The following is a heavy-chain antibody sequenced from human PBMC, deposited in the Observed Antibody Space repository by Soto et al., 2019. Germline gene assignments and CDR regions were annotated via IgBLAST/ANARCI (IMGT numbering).Heavy chain of an antibody. Sequence: ASVKVSCKASGYTFTSYGISLVRQAPGQGLEWMGWISAYNGNTNYAQKLQGRVTMTTDTSTSTAYMELRSLRSDDTAVYYCAREWYCSGGSCYSFDYWGQGTLVTVSS. D-gene: IGHD2-15*01. V-gene: IGHV1-18*01. J-gene: IGHJ4*02. CDR2: ISAYNGNT. CDR3: AREWYCSGGSCYSFDY. CDR1: GYTFTSYG.